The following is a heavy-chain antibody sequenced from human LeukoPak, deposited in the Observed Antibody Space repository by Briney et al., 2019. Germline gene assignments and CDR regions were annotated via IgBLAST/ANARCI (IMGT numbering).Heavy chain of an antibody. J-gene: IGHJ4*02. V-gene: IGHV3-53*01. CDR3: WAFGGLIDAWFDY. D-gene: IGHD3-16*02. CDR1: GFTVSSNY. Sequence: GGSLSLSCAASGFTVSSNYMSWVRQAPGKGLEWVSIIYSGGNTYYVDSVKGRFTISRDNSKNTLYLQMNSLRAEDTAVYYCWAFGGLIDAWFDYWGQGTLVTVSS. CDR2: IYSGGNT.